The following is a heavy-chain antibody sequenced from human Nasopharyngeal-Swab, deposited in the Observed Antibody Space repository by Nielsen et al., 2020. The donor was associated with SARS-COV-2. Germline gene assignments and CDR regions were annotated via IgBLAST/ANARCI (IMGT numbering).Heavy chain of an antibody. CDR1: GFTFSSYS. D-gene: IGHD2-2*01. V-gene: IGHV3-21*01. Sequence: GGSLRLSCAASGFTFSSYSMNWVRQAPGKGLEWVSSISSSSSYIYYADSVKGRFTISRDNAKNSLHLQMNSLRAEDTAVYYCARGQYCSSTSCYARGYYYYYGMDVWGQGTTVTVSS. CDR3: ARGQYCSSTSCYARGYYYYYGMDV. J-gene: IGHJ6*02. CDR2: ISSSSSYI.